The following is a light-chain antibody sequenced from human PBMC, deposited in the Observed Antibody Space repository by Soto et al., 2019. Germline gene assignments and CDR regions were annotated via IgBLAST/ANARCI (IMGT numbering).Light chain of an antibody. V-gene: IGKV3-15*01. Sequence: EIVLTQSPGTLSLSPGERATLSCRASQSVSTNLAWYQQKPGQAPRLLIYGASTRATGIPARFSGSGSGTEFTLTISSLQSEDFAVYYCQHYNNWVGTFGGGTKVDI. J-gene: IGKJ4*01. CDR2: GAS. CDR1: QSVSTN. CDR3: QHYNNWVGT.